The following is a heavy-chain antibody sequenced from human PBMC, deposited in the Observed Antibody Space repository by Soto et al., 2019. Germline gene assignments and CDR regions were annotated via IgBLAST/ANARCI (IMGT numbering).Heavy chain of an antibody. CDR3: AGDHALGWLRGGGDY. CDR2: INAGNGNT. J-gene: IGHJ4*02. V-gene: IGHV1-3*05. Sequence: QVQLVQSGAEEKKPGASVKVSCKASGYTFTSYAMHWVRQAPGQRLEWMGWINAGNGNTKYSQKFQGRVTITRDTSASTAYMELSSLRSEDTAVYYCAGDHALGWLRGGGDYWGQGTLVTVSS. D-gene: IGHD5-12*01. CDR1: GYTFTSYA.